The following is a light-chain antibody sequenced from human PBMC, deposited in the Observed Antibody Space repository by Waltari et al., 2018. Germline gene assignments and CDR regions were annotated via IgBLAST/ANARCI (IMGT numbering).Light chain of an antibody. CDR1: QNIFYNSNNKHN. J-gene: IGKJ2*01. Sequence: DIVMTQSPDSLAVSLGERATINCKSSQNIFYNSNNKHNLTLDQQKPGQSPKLLIYWASTRESGVPDRFSGRGSGTDFTLTISSLQAEDVAVYFCQQYYSIPYTFGQGTKVEIK. V-gene: IGKV4-1*01. CDR3: QQYYSIPYT. CDR2: WAS.